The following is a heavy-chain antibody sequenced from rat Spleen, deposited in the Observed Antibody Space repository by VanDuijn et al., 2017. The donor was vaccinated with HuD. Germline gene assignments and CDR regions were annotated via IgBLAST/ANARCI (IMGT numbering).Heavy chain of an antibody. CDR3: AGGARWYWYFDF. V-gene: IGHV2S12*01. D-gene: IGHD5-1*01. J-gene: IGHJ1*01. Sequence: QVQLKGSGPGLVQPSQTLSLTCTVSGFSLTSNGVSWVRQPPGKGLEWIAAIASGGSTYYNSALKSRLSISRDTSKSQVFLKMNSLGTEDTGVYYCAGGARWYWYFDFWGPGTMVTVSS. CDR2: IASGGST. CDR1: GFSLTSNG.